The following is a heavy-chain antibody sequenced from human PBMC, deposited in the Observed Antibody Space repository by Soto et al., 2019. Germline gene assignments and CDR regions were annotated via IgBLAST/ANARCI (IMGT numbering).Heavy chain of an antibody. CDR3: ASTGGGGLGYSYGFAVY. CDR1: GGTFSSYA. V-gene: IGHV1-69*12. Sequence: QVQLVQSGAEVKKPGSSVKVSCKASGGTFSSYAISWVRQAPGQGLEWMGGIIPIFGTANHAQKFQSRVRMTADEATSTAYMERSSLRSEDTAVYYCASTGGGGLGYSYGFAVYWGQGTLVTVSS. CDR2: IIPIFGTA. D-gene: IGHD5-18*01. J-gene: IGHJ4*02.